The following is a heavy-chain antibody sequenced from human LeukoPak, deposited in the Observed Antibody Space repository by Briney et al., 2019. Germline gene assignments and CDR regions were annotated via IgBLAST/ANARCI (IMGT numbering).Heavy chain of an antibody. Sequence: SETLSLTCTVSGGSISSSSYYWGWIRQPPGKGLEWIGSIYYSGSTYYNPSLKSRVTISVDTSKNQFSLKLSSVTAADTAVYYCARLSPAYGYDILTGPIPNFDYWGQGTLVTVSS. CDR2: IYYSGST. V-gene: IGHV4-39*01. CDR1: GGSISSSSYY. D-gene: IGHD3-9*01. J-gene: IGHJ4*02. CDR3: ARLSPAYGYDILTGPIPNFDY.